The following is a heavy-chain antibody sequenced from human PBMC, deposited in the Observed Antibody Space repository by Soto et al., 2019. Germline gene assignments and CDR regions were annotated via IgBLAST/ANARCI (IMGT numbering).Heavy chain of an antibody. CDR2: IYYSGST. D-gene: IGHD3-16*01. CDR1: GGSISSSSYY. CDR3: ARALRRVTYYFDY. Sequence: SETLSLTCTVSGGSISSSSYYWGWIRQPPGKGLEWIGSIYYSGSTYYNPSLKSRVTISVDTSKNQFSLKLGSVTAADTAVYYCARALRRVTYYFDYWGQGTLVTVSS. V-gene: IGHV4-39*01. J-gene: IGHJ4*02.